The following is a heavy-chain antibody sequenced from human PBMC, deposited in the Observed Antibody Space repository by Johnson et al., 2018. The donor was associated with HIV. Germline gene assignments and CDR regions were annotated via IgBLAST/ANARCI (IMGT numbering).Heavy chain of an antibody. CDR3: ARSYSSLDAFDI. J-gene: IGHJ3*02. V-gene: IGHV3-30*04. CDR1: SYA. Sequence: SYAMHWVRQAPGKGLEWVAVISYDGSNKYYADSVKGRFTISRDNSKNTLYLQMNSLRAEDTAVYYCARSYSSLDAFDIWGQGTMVTVSS. D-gene: IGHD6-13*01. CDR2: ISYDGSNK.